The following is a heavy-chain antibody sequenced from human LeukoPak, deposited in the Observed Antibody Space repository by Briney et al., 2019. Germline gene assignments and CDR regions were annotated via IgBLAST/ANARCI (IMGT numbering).Heavy chain of an antibody. Sequence: GGSLRLSCAVSGFSFSNYAMSWVRQFPGKGLEWVSGISGTGGNTYYADSVKGRFTISRDNSKNTLYLQMNSLRAEDTAVYYCARDISQQLGPGFDYWGQGTLVTVSS. CDR2: ISGTGGNT. V-gene: IGHV3-23*01. CDR1: GFSFSNYA. D-gene: IGHD6-13*01. J-gene: IGHJ4*02. CDR3: ARDISQQLGPGFDY.